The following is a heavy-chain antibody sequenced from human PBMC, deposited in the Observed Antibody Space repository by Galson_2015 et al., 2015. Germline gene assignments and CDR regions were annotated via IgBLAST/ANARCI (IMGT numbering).Heavy chain of an antibody. CDR1: GFILNTYT. CDR2: ISSSSSYI. Sequence: SLRLSCAASGFILNTYTINWVRQAPGKGLEWVSSISSSSSYIYYADSVKGRFTISRDNAKNSLYLQMNSLRAEDTAVYYCAREGYGYYFDYWGQGTLVTVSS. CDR3: AREGYGYYFDY. D-gene: IGHD3-16*01. J-gene: IGHJ4*02. V-gene: IGHV3-21*01.